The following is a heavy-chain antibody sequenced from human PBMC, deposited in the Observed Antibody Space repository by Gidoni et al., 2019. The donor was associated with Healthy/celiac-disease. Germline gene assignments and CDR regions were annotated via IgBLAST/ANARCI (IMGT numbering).Heavy chain of an antibody. CDR2: LNTYNGNT. CDR1: GYTFTSYA. V-gene: IGHV1-18*01. Sequence: QVQLVQSGAEVKKPGASVKVSCKASGYTFTSYAFSWVRQAPGQGLGWMGWLNTYNGNTNYAQKLQGRVTMTTDTSTTTAYMELRSLRSDDTAVYYCAREGTEEEAPFDYWGQGTLVTVSS. CDR3: AREGTEEEAPFDY. J-gene: IGHJ4*02.